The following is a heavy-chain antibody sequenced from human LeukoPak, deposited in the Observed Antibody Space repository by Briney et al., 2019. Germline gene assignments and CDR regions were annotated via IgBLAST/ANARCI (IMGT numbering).Heavy chain of an antibody. CDR3: AREGYYDGSGYYYVRADY. D-gene: IGHD3-22*01. Sequence: GGSLRLSCTASGFRFSNYAMNWVRQAPGKGLEWVSVISGGGSSTNYADSVKGRFTISRDNAKNSLHLQMNSLRAEDTAVYYRAREGYYDGSGYYYVRADYWGQGTLVTVSS. CDR2: ISGGGSST. V-gene: IGHV3-23*01. CDR1: GFRFSNYA. J-gene: IGHJ4*02.